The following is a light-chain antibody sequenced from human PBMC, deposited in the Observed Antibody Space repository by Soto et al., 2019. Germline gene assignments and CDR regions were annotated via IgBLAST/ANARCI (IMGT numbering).Light chain of an antibody. CDR1: LSDIGDSNF. CDR2: EVN. CDR3: ASFRSGTILV. J-gene: IGLJ1*01. V-gene: IGLV2-14*01. Sequence: SALTHPASVSGSPGQSVTISCTGPLSDIGDSNFISWYQHSPGKAPRLLIYEVNNRPSGVSKRFSGSKAGNTASLTISGLLDDDEADYFCASFRSGTILVFGSGTKVTVL.